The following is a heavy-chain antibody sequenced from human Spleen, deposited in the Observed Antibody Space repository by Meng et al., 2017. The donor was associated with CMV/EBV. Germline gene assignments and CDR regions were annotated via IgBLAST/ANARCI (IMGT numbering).Heavy chain of an antibody. CDR3: ARARPARPRFATGGWFDP. CDR1: GFKFSGFA. CDR2: ISHDGSIN. V-gene: IGHV3-30*14. Sequence: GGSLRLSCAASGFKFSGFAMHWVRQAPGKGLQWVSVISHDGSINYYADSVKGRFTISRDSSKNTLYLQMSGLRGEDTAVYYCARARPARPRFATGGWFDPWGQGTLVTVSS. J-gene: IGHJ5*02. D-gene: IGHD6-6*01.